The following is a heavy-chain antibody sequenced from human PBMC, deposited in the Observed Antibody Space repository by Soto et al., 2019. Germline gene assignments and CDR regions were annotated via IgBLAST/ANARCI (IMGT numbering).Heavy chain of an antibody. Sequence: PSETLSLTCAVSGGSISSGGYSWSWIRQPPGKGLEWIGYIYHGSTYYNPSLKSRVTISVDRSKNQFSLKLSSVTAADTAVYYCARITYCGGGCYRVFDPWGQGTLVTVSS. J-gene: IGHJ5*02. CDR1: GGSISSGGYS. CDR2: IYHGST. CDR3: ARITYCGGGCYRVFDP. V-gene: IGHV4-30-2*01. D-gene: IGHD2-21*02.